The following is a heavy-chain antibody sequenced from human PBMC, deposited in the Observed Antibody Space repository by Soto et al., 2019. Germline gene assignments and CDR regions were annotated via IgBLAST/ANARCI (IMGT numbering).Heavy chain of an antibody. V-gene: IGHV3-23*04. D-gene: IGHD2-2*01. CDR3: ATQHAFPAEN. CDR1: GFRFSSYA. J-gene: IGHJ4*02. Sequence: EVQLVESGGGSVQPGGSLRLSCAASGFRFSSYAISWVRQAPGKGLEWVSGISGSGENTYHADSVTGRFTISRDNAKNSLYLQMNSLRAEDTAVYYCATQHAFPAENWGQGTLVTVSS. CDR2: ISGSGENT.